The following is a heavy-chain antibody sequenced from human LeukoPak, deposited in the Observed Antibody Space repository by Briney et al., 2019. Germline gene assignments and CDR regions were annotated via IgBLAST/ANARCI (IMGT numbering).Heavy chain of an antibody. J-gene: IGHJ4*02. D-gene: IGHD4-17*01. CDR3: ARHGGTTTLLDY. CDR1: GGSISSYY. V-gene: IGHV4-59*08. Sequence: PSETLSLTCTVSGGSISSYYWSWIRQPPGKGLEWIGYIYYSGSPNYNPSLKSRVTISVDTSKNQFSLKLSSVTAADTAVYYCARHGGTTTLLDYWGRGTLVTVSS. CDR2: IYYSGSP.